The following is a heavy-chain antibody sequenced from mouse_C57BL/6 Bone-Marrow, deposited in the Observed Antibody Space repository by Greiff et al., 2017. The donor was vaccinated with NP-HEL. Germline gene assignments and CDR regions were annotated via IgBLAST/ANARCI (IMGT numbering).Heavy chain of an antibody. J-gene: IGHJ2*01. CDR1: GFTFSSYT. D-gene: IGHD4-1*01. V-gene: IGHV5-9*01. Sequence: GESGGGLVKPGGSLKLSCAASGFTFSSYTMSWVRQTPEKRLEWVATISGGGGNTYYPDSVKGRFTISRDNAKNTLYLQMSSLRSEDTALYYCARQVTGYFDYWGQGTTLTVSS. CDR2: ISGGGGNT. CDR3: ARQVTGYFDY.